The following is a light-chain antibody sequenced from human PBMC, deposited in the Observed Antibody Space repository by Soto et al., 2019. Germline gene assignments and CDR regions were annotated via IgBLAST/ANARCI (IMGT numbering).Light chain of an antibody. CDR1: QTVTNH. J-gene: IGKJ4*01. CDR3: QQRMNWPLT. V-gene: IGKV3-11*01. Sequence: EIVLTQSPATLSLSPGGRATLSSRASQTVTNHLAWYQQKAGQPPRLLIFDASTRASGIPPRFSGSGSGTDFTLTISRVDPDDFAVYYCQQRMNWPLTFGGGTKVDIK. CDR2: DAS.